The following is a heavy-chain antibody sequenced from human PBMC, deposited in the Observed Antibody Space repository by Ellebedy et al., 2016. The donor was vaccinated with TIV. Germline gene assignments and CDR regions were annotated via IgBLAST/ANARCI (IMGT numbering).Heavy chain of an antibody. J-gene: IGHJ5*02. Sequence: GGSLRLSCVASRFTFSRYAMIWARQAPGKGLEWVSTISGSGDDTYYRDSVRGRFTISRDNSKNTLYLQMHTLRADDTAFYYCAKEGCSSNSCYPWGQGTLVTVSS. CDR2: ISGSGDDT. V-gene: IGHV3-23*01. CDR3: AKEGCSSNSCYP. CDR1: RFTFSRYA. D-gene: IGHD2-2*01.